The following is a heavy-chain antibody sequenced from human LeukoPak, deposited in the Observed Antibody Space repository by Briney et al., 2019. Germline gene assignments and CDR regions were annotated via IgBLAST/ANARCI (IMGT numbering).Heavy chain of an antibody. CDR3: ARWVIFDAFDI. J-gene: IGHJ3*02. D-gene: IGHD2-15*01. V-gene: IGHV3-48*02. Sequence: GGSLRLSCAASGFTFRSYNMNWVRQAPGKGLEWVSYISSSSSTIYYADSVKGRFTISRDNAKNSLYLQMNSLIDEDTAVYYCARWVIFDAFDIWGQGTMVTVSS. CDR2: ISSSSSTI. CDR1: GFTFRSYN.